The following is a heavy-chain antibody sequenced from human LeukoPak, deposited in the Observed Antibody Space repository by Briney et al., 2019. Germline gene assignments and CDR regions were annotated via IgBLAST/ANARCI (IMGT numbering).Heavy chain of an antibody. J-gene: IGHJ4*02. CDR3: ARGGSSSWYVFGPVDY. Sequence: PSETLSLTCTVSGGSISSSSYYWGWIRQPPGKGLEWIGSIYYSGSTSTYYNPSLKSRVTISVDTSKNQFSLKLSSVTAADTAVYYCARGGSSSWYVFGPVDYWGQGTLVTVSS. D-gene: IGHD6-13*01. CDR1: GGSISSSSYY. CDR2: IYYSGSTST. V-gene: IGHV4-39*01.